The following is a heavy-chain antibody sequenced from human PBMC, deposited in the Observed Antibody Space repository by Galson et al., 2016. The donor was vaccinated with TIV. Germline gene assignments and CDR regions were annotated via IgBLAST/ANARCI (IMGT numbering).Heavy chain of an antibody. V-gene: IGHV3-11*01. CDR2: IGSRGTAI. D-gene: IGHD2-15*01. CDR1: GFSFSDYY. J-gene: IGHJ4*02. CDR3: ARDCNGDNCYSPPMYFDY. Sequence: SLRLSCAGSGFSFSDYYMSWIRQAPGKGLEWVSYIGSRGTAIYYADSVKGRFTISRDNAKNSLYLQMNSLRVEDTAVYYCARDCNGDNCYSPPMYFDYWGQGALVTVSS.